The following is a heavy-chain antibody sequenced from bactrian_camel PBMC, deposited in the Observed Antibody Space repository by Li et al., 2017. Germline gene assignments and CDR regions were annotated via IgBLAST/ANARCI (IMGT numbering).Heavy chain of an antibody. Sequence: VESGGGSVLNGESLRLSCVVPGSAFGTKRVTWFRQTPGKEREGVATIYATVGTRKYADSVKGRFAISRDDAKNAWYLQMNSLTIDDTGVYYCAACGTAYQGQGTQVTVS. V-gene: IGHV3S1*01. CDR1: GSAFGTKR. J-gene: IGHJ4*01. CDR2: IYATVGTR.